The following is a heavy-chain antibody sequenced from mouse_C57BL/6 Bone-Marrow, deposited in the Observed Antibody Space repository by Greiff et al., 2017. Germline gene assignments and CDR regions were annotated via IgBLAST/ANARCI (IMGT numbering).Heavy chain of an antibody. Sequence: EVKVVESGGGLVQPGGSLKLSCAASGFTFSDYYMYWVRQTPEKRLEWVAYISNGGGSTYYPDTVKGRFTISRDNAKNTLYLQMSRLKSEDTAMYYCARLGRVRYFDVWGTGTTVTVSS. D-gene: IGHD4-1*01. CDR1: GFTFSDYY. CDR2: ISNGGGST. V-gene: IGHV5-12*01. J-gene: IGHJ1*03. CDR3: ARLGRVRYFDV.